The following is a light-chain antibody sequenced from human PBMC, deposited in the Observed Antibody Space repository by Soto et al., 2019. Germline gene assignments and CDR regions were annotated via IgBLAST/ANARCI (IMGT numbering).Light chain of an antibody. CDR2: GAS. Sequence: EIVMTQSPATLSVSPGERATLSCRASQSVSSNLAWYQQKPGQAPRLLIYGASTRATGIPARFSGSGSGTEFTLTIGSLQSEDCALYYCQQYNNWPGTFGQGTKVDIK. V-gene: IGKV3-15*01. CDR1: QSVSSN. J-gene: IGKJ1*01. CDR3: QQYNNWPGT.